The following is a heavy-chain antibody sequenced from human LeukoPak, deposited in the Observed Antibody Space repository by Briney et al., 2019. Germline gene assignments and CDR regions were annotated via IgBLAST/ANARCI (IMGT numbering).Heavy chain of an antibody. J-gene: IGHJ4*02. CDR1: GCPFSSYA. V-gene: IGHV1-69*01. CDR3: FKQKAAYDILTEGVY. Sequence: SVKVSCKAAGCPFSSYAISWLRQAPGQGLEWMEGIIPIFGTANYAQKFQGRVTITADESTSTAYMELSSLRSEDTAVYFFFKQKAAYDILTEGVYWGQGTLVTVSS. D-gene: IGHD3-9*01. CDR2: IIPIFGTA.